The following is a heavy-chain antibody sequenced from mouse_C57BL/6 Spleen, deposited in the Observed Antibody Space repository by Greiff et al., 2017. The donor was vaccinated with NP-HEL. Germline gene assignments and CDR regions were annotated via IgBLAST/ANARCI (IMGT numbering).Heavy chain of an antibody. V-gene: IGHV5-9*01. CDR2: ISGGGGNT. Sequence: EVKVVESGGGLVKPGGSLKLSCAASGFTFSSYTMSWVRQTPEKRLEWVATISGGGGNTYYPDSVKGRFTISRDNAKNTLYLQMSSLRSEDTALYYCARPLGDYAMDYWGQGTSVTVSS. D-gene: IGHD4-1*01. CDR1: GFTFSSYT. CDR3: ARPLGDYAMDY. J-gene: IGHJ4*01.